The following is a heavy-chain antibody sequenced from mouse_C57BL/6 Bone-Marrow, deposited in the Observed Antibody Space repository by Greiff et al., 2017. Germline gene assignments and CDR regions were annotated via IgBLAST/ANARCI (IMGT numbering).Heavy chain of an antibody. J-gene: IGHJ2*01. D-gene: IGHD4-1*01. V-gene: IGHV1-69*01. CDR3: ARWELGY. CDR1: GYTFTSYW. Sequence: VQLKQPGAELVMPGASVKLSCKASGYTFTSYWMHWVKQRPGQGLEWIGEIDPSDSYTNYNQKFKGKSTLTVDKSSSTAFMQLSSLTSEDSAVYYCARWELGYWGQGTTLTVSS. CDR2: IDPSDSYT.